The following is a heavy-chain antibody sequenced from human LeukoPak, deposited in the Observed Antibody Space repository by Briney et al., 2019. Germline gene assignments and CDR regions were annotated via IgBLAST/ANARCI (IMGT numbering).Heavy chain of an antibody. CDR3: ASTMDWNCTGCLRFDY. Sequence: SETLSLTCTVSGGPMISISYYWAWIRQPPEKGLEWIGTIYYSGSTFYNPSLTSRVTISVDTSKNQFSLKVSSVTAADTAVYYCASTMDWNCTGCLRFDYCGQGTLVTVSS. D-gene: IGHD2-8*02. J-gene: IGHJ4*02. CDR1: GGPMISISYY. V-gene: IGHV4-39*01. CDR2: IYYSGST.